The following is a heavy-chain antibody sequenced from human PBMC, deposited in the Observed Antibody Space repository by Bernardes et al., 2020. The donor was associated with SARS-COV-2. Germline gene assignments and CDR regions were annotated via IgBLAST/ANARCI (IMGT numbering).Heavy chain of an antibody. CDR2: INPHTSDT. V-gene: IGHV1-2*02. D-gene: IGHD2-21*02. Sequence: SVKVSCKTSGYPLSDKYIHWVRQAPGQGLEWMGWINPHTSDTNYAGKFQGRVTLTRDTSISTAYMELSRLRSDDTAIYYCATSPTETGDSWGQGTLVTVSS. CDR3: ATSPTETGDS. J-gene: IGHJ4*02. CDR1: GYPLSDKY.